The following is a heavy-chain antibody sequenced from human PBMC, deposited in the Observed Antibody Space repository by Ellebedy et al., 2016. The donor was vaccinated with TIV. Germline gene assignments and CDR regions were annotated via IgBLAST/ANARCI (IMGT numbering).Heavy chain of an antibody. Sequence: GGSLRLSXAASEFTASEKYMTWARQAPGKGLEWVSVIHRDDTTYHADSVKGRFTISRHNSKNTLYLQMNSLRAEDTAVYYCVLRILVAGASEGCDFWGQGTLVTVSS. CDR1: EFTASEKY. J-gene: IGHJ4*02. CDR3: VLRILVAGASEGCDF. V-gene: IGHV3-53*04. D-gene: IGHD2-15*01. CDR2: IHRDDTT.